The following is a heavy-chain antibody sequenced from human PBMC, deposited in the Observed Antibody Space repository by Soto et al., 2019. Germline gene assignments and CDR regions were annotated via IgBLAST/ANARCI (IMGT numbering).Heavy chain of an antibody. Sequence: QAQLVQSGAEVKKPGASVNVSCKASGYDYVTYAITWVRQRPGQGLEWMGWISTLNGNTNYAQNFNGRVTMTTDTSTRRVHLELRSLRSDDTAVYYFARMVQVWLPDYYGMDVWGQGTTVPVSS. CDR1: GYDYVTYA. V-gene: IGHV1-18*01. CDR3: ARMVQVWLPDYYGMDV. J-gene: IGHJ6*02. CDR2: ISTLNGNT. D-gene: IGHD5-18*01.